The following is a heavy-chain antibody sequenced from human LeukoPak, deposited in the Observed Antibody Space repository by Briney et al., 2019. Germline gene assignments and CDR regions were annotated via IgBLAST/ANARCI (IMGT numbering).Heavy chain of an antibody. CDR1: GFTFSSYA. D-gene: IGHD1-26*01. Sequence: GGSLRLSCAASGFTFSSYAMSWVRQAPGKGLEWVSTISGSGGNTYYPDSVKGRFTISRDNAKNSLYLQMNSLRAEDTAVYYCAREPRIVGATLDYWGQGTLVTVSS. V-gene: IGHV3-23*01. J-gene: IGHJ4*02. CDR3: AREPRIVGATLDY. CDR2: ISGSGGNT.